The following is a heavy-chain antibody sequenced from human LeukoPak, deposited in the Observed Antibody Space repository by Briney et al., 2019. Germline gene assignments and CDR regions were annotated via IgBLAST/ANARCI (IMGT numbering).Heavy chain of an antibody. Sequence: SETLSLTCTVSGGSISSYYWSWIRQPAGKGLEWIGRIYTSGSTNYNPSLKSRVTMSVDTSRNQFSLKLSSVTAADTAVYYCARDGYCSGGSCHGRDGMDVWGQGTTVTVSS. CDR3: ARDGYCSGGSCHGRDGMDV. V-gene: IGHV4-4*07. CDR1: GGSISSYY. J-gene: IGHJ6*02. D-gene: IGHD2-15*01. CDR2: IYTSGST.